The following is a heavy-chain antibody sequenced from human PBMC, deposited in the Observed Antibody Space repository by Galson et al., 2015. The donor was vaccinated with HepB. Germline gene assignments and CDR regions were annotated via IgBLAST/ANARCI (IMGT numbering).Heavy chain of an antibody. CDR2: IYYSGST. J-gene: IGHJ4*02. CDR3: ARDGVYCTGGVCRSHRRRVYGY. V-gene: IGHV4-31*03. CDR1: GGSISSGGYY. D-gene: IGHD2-8*02. Sequence: TLSLTCTVSGGSISSGGYYWSWIRQHPGKGLEWIGYIYYSGSTYYNPSLKSRVTISVDTSKNQFSLKLSSVTAADTAVYYCARDGVYCTGGVCRSHRRRVYGYWGQGTLVTVSS.